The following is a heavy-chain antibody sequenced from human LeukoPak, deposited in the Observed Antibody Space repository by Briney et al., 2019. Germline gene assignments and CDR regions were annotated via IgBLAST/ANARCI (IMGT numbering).Heavy chain of an antibody. D-gene: IGHD3-3*01. Sequence: ASVKASCKASGYTFTSYYMHWVRQAPGQGLEWMGIINPSGGSTSYAQKFQGRVTMTRDMSTSTVYMELSSLRSEDTAVYYCAREHYDFWLQYWGQGTLVTVSS. CDR2: INPSGGST. CDR3: AREHYDFWLQY. J-gene: IGHJ4*02. V-gene: IGHV1-46*01. CDR1: GYTFTSYY.